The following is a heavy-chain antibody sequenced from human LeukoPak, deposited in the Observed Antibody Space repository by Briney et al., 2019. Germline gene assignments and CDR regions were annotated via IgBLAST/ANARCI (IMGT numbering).Heavy chain of an antibody. D-gene: IGHD3-16*02. CDR1: GFPFNSYV. J-gene: IGHJ3*02. CDR2: ISGSGGLT. Sequence: GGSLRLSCAASGFPFNSYVMTWVRQAPGKGLEWVSVISGSGGLTYHADPVKGRFTVSRDNSKNTLYLQMNSLRAEDTAVYSCAKGYYDYIWGSYRSDAFDIWGQGTMVTVSS. V-gene: IGHV3-23*01. CDR3: AKGYYDYIWGSYRSDAFDI.